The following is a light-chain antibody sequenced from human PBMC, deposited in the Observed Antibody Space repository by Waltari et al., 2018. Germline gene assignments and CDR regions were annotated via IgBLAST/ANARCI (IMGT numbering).Light chain of an antibody. CDR1: QSVLYSSNNKSY. CDR3: QQYYSTPPIT. CDR2: WAS. Sequence: DIVMTQSPDSLAVSLGERATINCKSSQSVLYSSNNKSYLAWYQQKPGQPPKLLIYWASTRESGVPDRFSGSGSGTDFTLTISSLQAEDVAVYYCQQYYSTPPITFGQGTRLEIK. J-gene: IGKJ5*01. V-gene: IGKV4-1*01.